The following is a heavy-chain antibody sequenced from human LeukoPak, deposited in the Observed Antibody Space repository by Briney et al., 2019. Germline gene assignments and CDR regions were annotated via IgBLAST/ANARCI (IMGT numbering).Heavy chain of an antibody. CDR3: ARDSGAGVDPYYYGMDV. V-gene: IGHV3-30*02. CDR1: GFTFSSYG. D-gene: IGHD3-10*01. J-gene: IGHJ6*02. CDR2: IRYDGSNK. Sequence: GGSLRLSCAASGFTFSSYGMHWVRQAPGKGLEWVAFIRYDGSNKYYADSVKGRFTISRDNSKNTLYLQMNSLRAEDTAVYYCARDSGAGVDPYYYGMDVWGQGTTVTVSS.